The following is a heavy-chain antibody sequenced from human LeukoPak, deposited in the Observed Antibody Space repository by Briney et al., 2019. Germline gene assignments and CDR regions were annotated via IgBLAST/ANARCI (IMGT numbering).Heavy chain of an antibody. CDR1: GFTFSSYA. V-gene: IGHV3-23*01. D-gene: IGHD2-15*01. CDR2: ISDST. Sequence: GGSLRLSCAASGFTFSSYAMNWVRQAPGKGLEWVSGISDSTYYADSVKGQFTISRDNSKNTLYLQMNSLRAEDTAVYYCAKARGIFQRFDYWGQGTLVTVSS. CDR3: AKARGIFQRFDY. J-gene: IGHJ4*02.